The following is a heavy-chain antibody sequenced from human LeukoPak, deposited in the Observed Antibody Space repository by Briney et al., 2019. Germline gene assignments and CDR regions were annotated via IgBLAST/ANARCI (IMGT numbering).Heavy chain of an antibody. D-gene: IGHD3-22*01. CDR1: GFTFSSYA. Sequence: GGSLRLSCAASGFTFSSYAMSWVRQAPGKGLEWVSAISGSGGSTYYADSVKGRFTISRDNSKSTLYLQMNSLRADDTAVYYCANLYYYDSSGFYWGQGTLVTVSS. CDR2: ISGSGGST. V-gene: IGHV3-23*01. CDR3: ANLYYYDSSGFY. J-gene: IGHJ4*02.